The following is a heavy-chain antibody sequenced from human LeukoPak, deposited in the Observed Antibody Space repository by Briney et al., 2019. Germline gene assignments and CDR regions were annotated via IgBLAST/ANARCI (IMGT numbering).Heavy chain of an antibody. D-gene: IGHD2-21*02. CDR2: IYYSGST. V-gene: IGHV4-61*01. CDR1: GGSVSSGSYY. Sequence: SETLSLTCTVSGGSVSSGSYYWSWIRQPPGKGLEWIGYIYYSGSTNYNPSLKSRVTISVDTSENQFSLKLSSVTAADTAVYYCARARSAYCGGDCYSFAFDIWGQGTMVTVSS. J-gene: IGHJ3*02. CDR3: ARARSAYCGGDCYSFAFDI.